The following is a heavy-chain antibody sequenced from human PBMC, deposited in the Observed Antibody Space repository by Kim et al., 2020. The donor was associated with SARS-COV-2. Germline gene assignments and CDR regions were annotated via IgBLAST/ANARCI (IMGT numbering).Heavy chain of an antibody. J-gene: IGHJ6*02. V-gene: IGHV3-15*01. CDR3: TTDGNTMIRGVIKGFMDV. D-gene: IGHD3-10*01. CDR1: GFTFSNAW. Sequence: GGSLRLSCAASGFTFSNAWMNWVRQAPGKGLEWVGRIKSKTDGGTTDYAAPVKGRFTFSRDDSKNTLYLQMNSLKTEDTAVYYCTTDGNTMIRGVIKGFMDVWGQGTTVTVSS. CDR2: IKSKTDGGTT.